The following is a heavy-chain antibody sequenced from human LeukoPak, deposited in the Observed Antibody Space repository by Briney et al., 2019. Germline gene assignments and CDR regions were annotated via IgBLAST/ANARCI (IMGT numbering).Heavy chain of an antibody. J-gene: IGHJ4*02. CDR1: GFTFSSYG. CDR2: ISYDGSNK. Sequence: GGSLRLSCEVSGFTFSSYGMHWVRQAPGKGLEWVAVISYDGSNKYYADSVKGRFTISRDNSKNTLYLQMNSLRAEDTAVYYCAKDRGSCSSTSCYYFDYWGQGTLVTVSS. D-gene: IGHD2-2*01. V-gene: IGHV3-30*18. CDR3: AKDRGSCSSTSCYYFDY.